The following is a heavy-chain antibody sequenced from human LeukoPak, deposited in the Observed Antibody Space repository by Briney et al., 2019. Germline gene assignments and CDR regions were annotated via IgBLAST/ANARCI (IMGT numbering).Heavy chain of an antibody. CDR3: ARARVVPAAQFDY. CDR2: IRYDGSNK. Sequence: GGSLRLSCATSAFTFRSYGMHWVRQAPDKGLEWVAFIRYDGSNKYYADSVKGRFTISRDNSKNTLYLQMNSLRAEDTAVYYCARARVVPAAQFDYWGQGTLVTVSS. CDR1: AFTFRSYG. D-gene: IGHD2-2*01. J-gene: IGHJ4*02. V-gene: IGHV3-30*02.